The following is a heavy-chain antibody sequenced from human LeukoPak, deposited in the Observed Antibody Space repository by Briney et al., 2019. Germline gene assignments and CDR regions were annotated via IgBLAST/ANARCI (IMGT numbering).Heavy chain of an antibody. CDR3: AREEQLVLDY. D-gene: IGHD6-13*01. J-gene: IGHJ4*02. V-gene: IGHV3-30*04. CDR2: ISYDGSNK. Sequence: GGSLRLSCAASGFTFSSYAMHWVRQAPGKGLEWVAVISYDGSNKYYADSVKGRFTISRDNSKNTLYLQMNSLRAEDTAVYYCAREEQLVLDYWGQGTLVTVSS. CDR1: GFTFSSYA.